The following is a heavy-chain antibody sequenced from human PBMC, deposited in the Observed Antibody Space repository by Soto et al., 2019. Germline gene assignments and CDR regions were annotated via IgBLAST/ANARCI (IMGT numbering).Heavy chain of an antibody. V-gene: IGHV3-30-3*01. CDR3: ASLPIANIDY. CDR1: GFTFSSYA. J-gene: IGHJ4*02. CDR2: ISYDGSNK. Sequence: PGGSLRLSCAASGFTFSSYAMHWVRQAPGKGLEWVAVISYDGSNKYYADSVKGRFTVSRDNSKNTLYLQMNSLRAEDTAVHYCASLPIANIDYWGQGTLVTVSS.